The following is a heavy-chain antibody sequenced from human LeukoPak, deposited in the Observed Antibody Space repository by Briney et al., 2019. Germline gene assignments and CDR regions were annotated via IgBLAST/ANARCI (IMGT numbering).Heavy chain of an antibody. CDR3: VRDSQYDILTGYSAEIDY. J-gene: IGHJ4*02. CDR1: EFTFSSFP. V-gene: IGHV3-30-3*01. CDR2: ISYDGSNK. Sequence: PGGSLRLSCVASEFTFSSFPIHWVRQAPGKGLEWVAVISYDGSNKYYADSVKGRFTISRDNSKNTLYLQMNSLRAEDTAVYYCVRDSQYDILTGYSAEIDYWGQGTLVTVSS. D-gene: IGHD3-9*01.